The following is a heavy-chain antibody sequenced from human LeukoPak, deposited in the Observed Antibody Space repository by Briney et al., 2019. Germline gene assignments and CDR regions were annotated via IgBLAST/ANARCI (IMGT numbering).Heavy chain of an antibody. J-gene: IGHJ4*02. CDR1: GFTFSSYS. CDR3: ARRIAVAAVSEFAY. V-gene: IGHV3-21*01. D-gene: IGHD6-19*01. CDR2: ISSSSSYI. Sequence: GGSLRLSCAASGFTFSSYSMNWVRQAPVKGLEWVSSISSSSSYIYYADSVKGRFTISRDNAKNSLYLQMNSLRAEDTAVYYCARRIAVAAVSEFAYWGQGTLVTVSS.